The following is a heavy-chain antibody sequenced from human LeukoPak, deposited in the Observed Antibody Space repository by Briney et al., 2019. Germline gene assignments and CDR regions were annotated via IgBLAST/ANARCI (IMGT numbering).Heavy chain of an antibody. D-gene: IGHD3-16*01. CDR1: GYTFTGYY. CDR3: ARVRGAASLGYMDV. CDR2: INPNSGGT. Sequence: ASVKVSCKASGYTFTGYYLHWVRQAPGQGLEWMGWINPNSGGTNYAPKFQGRVTMTRDTSISTAYMDLSRLRSDDTAVYYCARVRGAASLGYMDVWGKGTTVTVSS. J-gene: IGHJ6*03. V-gene: IGHV1-2*02.